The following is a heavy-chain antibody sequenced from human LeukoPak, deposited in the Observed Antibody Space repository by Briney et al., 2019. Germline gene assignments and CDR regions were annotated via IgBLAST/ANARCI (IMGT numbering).Heavy chain of an antibody. CDR2: IYYSGST. Sequence: SETLSLTCTVSGGSISSSSYYWGWIRQPPGKGLEWIGSIYYSGSTYYNPSLKSRVTISVDTSKNQFSLKLSSVTAADTAVYYCARTYSSSLRYYMDVWGKGTTVTVSS. CDR3: ARTYSSSLRYYMDV. D-gene: IGHD6-6*01. V-gene: IGHV4-39*07. CDR1: GGSISSSSYY. J-gene: IGHJ6*03.